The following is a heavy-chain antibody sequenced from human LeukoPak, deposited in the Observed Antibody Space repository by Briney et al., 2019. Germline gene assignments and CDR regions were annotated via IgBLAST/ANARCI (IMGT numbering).Heavy chain of an antibody. CDR1: GFTFSSYE. J-gene: IGHJ4*02. V-gene: IGHV3-64*01. CDR2: ISSNGGST. CDR3: ASMVRDYFEY. D-gene: IGHD3-10*01. Sequence: GGSLRLSCAASGFTFSSYEMNWVRQAPGKGLEYVSAISSNGGSTFYANSVKGRFTISRDNSKNTLYLQMGSLRPDDMAVYYCASMVRDYFEYWGQGTLVTVSS.